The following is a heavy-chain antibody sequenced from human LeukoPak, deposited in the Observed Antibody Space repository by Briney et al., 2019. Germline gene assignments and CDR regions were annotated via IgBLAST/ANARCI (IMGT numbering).Heavy chain of an antibody. CDR3: AKTGDYAGYFDY. J-gene: IGHJ4*02. CDR2: ISYDGSNK. Sequence: SLRLSCAASGFTFSSYAMHWVRQAPGKGLEWVAVISYDGSNKYYADSVKGRFTISRDNSKNTLYLQMNSLRAEDTAVYYCAKTGDYAGYFDYWGQGTLVTVSS. D-gene: IGHD4-17*01. CDR1: GFTFSSYA. V-gene: IGHV3-30*18.